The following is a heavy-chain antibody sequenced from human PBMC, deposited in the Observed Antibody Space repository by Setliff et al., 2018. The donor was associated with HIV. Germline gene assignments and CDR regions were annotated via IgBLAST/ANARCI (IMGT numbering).Heavy chain of an antibody. D-gene: IGHD5-18*01. Sequence: PSETLSLTCTVSSGSISSGTYYWSWNRQYPGKGLEWIGYIDYSGSAFYNPSLKSRITISRDTSKNQFSLKMNTVTAADTAVYYCAREGKTALVTKYFDYWGHGKLVTVSS. CDR3: AREGKTALVTKYFDY. V-gene: IGHV4-31*03. J-gene: IGHJ4*01. CDR2: IDYSGSA. CDR1: SGSISSGTYY.